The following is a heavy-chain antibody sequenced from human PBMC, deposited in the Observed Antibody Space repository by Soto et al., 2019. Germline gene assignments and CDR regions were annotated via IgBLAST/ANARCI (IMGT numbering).Heavy chain of an antibody. J-gene: IGHJ4*02. D-gene: IGHD6-19*01. V-gene: IGHV2-5*02. CDR1: GFSLSTSGVG. Sequence: SGHTLLKPTQTLTLPCTFSGFSLSTSGVGVGWILQPPGKALEWLALIYWDDDKRYSPSLKSRLTITKDTSKNQVVLTMTNMDPVDTATYYCAHRAFSGWYFDYWGQGTLVTVSS. CDR3: AHRAFSGWYFDY. CDR2: IYWDDDK.